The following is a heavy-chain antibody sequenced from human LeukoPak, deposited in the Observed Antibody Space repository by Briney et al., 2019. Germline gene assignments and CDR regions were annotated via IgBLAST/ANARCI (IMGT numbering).Heavy chain of an antibody. D-gene: IGHD1-26*01. CDR3: ARDYTRSGSYSPPGY. V-gene: IGHV1-46*01. CDR1: GYTFTSYY. J-gene: IGHJ4*02. CDR2: INPSGGST. Sequence: ASVKVSCKASGYTFTSYYMHWVRQAPGQGLEWMGLINPSGGSTSYAQKFQGRVTITRDTSTSTVYMELSSLRSEDTAVYYCARDYTRSGSYSPPGYWGQGTLVTVSS.